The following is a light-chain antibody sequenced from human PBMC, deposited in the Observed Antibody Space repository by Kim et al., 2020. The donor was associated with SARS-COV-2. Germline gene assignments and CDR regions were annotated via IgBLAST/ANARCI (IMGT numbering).Light chain of an antibody. Sequence: ASVKLTCTLRSGHTTYAIAWHKQQPEKGPRYLMKVDSDGSHNKGDGNPDRFSGSSSGAERYLTISSLQSEDEADYYCQTWDTGIRVFGGGTKVTVL. CDR2: VDSDGSH. CDR3: QTWDTGIRV. CDR1: SGHTTYA. V-gene: IGLV4-69*01. J-gene: IGLJ3*02.